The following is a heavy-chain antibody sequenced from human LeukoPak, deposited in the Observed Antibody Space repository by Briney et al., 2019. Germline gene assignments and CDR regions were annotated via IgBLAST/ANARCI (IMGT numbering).Heavy chain of an antibody. Sequence: GGSLRLSCAASGFTLSSSHMTWVRQAVGKGLEWVSFIYGGGDTSYADSVKGRFTISRDNSKNTLYLQMNSLRAEDTAVYYCARVYNYVFDYWGQGTLVTVSS. D-gene: IGHD3-10*02. V-gene: IGHV3-53*01. CDR3: ARVYNYVFDY. J-gene: IGHJ4*02. CDR2: IYGGGDT. CDR1: GFTLSSSH.